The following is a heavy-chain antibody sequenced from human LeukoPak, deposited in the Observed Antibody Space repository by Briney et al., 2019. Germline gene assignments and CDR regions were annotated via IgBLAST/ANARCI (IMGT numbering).Heavy chain of an antibody. CDR3: AGQVSIAAAGSKMAFDY. V-gene: IGHV4-34*01. CDR1: GGSISSYY. D-gene: IGHD6-13*01. Sequence: SETLSLTCTVSGGSISSYYWSWIRQPPGKGLEWIGEINHSGSTNYNPSLKSRVTISVATSKNQFSLKLSSVTAADTAVYYCAGQVSIAAAGSKMAFDYWGQGTLVTVSS. J-gene: IGHJ4*02. CDR2: INHSGST.